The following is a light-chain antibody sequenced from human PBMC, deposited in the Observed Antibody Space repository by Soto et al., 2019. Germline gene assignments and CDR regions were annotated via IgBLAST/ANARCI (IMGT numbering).Light chain of an antibody. Sequence: QSVLTQPPSVSVAPGQRVTISCNGSGSNIGAGYDVHWYQHRPGTAPKLLVFGDSHRPSGVPDRFSGSKSGTSASLAITGLQAEDEGDYYCQSYDSTLDARYVFGTGTKLTVL. CDR1: GSNIGAGYD. V-gene: IGLV1-40*01. J-gene: IGLJ1*01. CDR2: GDS. CDR3: QSYDSTLDARYV.